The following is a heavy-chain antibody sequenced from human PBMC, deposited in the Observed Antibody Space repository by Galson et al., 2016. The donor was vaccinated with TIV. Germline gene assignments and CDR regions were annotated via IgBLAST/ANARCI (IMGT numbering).Heavy chain of an antibody. Sequence: SLRLSCAASGFTFSDYTMTWVRQAPGKGPEWVSSVSPGSSYIYYADSVKGRFTVSRDNAKNSRFLQMNSLRAEDAAMYYCASSSSYHHLVNWFDPWGQGTLLTVSS. CDR2: VSPGSSYI. CDR3: ASSSSYHHLVNWFDP. J-gene: IGHJ5*02. D-gene: IGHD3-16*02. V-gene: IGHV3-21*01. CDR1: GFTFSDYT.